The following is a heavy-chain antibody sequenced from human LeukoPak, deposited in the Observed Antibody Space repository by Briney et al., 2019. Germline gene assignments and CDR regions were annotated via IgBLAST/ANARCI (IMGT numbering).Heavy chain of an antibody. Sequence: PSETLSLTCTVSGGSISSSSYYWGWIRQPPGKGLEWIGSIYYSGSTYYNPSLKSRVTISVDTSKNQFSLKLSSVTAADTAVYYCAREESLRFLEWLLYYFDYWGQGTLVTVSS. CDR3: AREESLRFLEWLLYYFDY. CDR2: IYYSGST. V-gene: IGHV4-39*02. CDR1: GGSISSSSYY. D-gene: IGHD3-3*01. J-gene: IGHJ4*02.